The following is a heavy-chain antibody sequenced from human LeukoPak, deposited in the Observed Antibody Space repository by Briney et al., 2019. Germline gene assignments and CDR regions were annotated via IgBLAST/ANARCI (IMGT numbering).Heavy chain of an antibody. V-gene: IGHV3-23*01. D-gene: IGHD1-26*01. Sequence: GGSLRLSCAASAFTFSNYAMSWVRQAPGKGLEWVSGVSDSGRSAYYADSVQGRFIISRDNSKTTLYLQMSSLRVEDTAAYFCAQNQWEFPAWGQGTLVTVSS. CDR1: AFTFSNYA. J-gene: IGHJ5*02. CDR3: AQNQWEFPA. CDR2: VSDSGRSA.